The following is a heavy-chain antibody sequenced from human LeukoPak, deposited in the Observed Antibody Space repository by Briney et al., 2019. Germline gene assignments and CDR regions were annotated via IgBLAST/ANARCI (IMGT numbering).Heavy chain of an antibody. J-gene: IGHJ5*02. CDR1: GGTFSSYA. CDR3: ARVLGDYVWGSYRYSWFDP. V-gene: IGHV1-69*13. CDR2: IIPIFGTA. Sequence: SVKVSCKASGGTFSSYAISWVRQAPGQGLEWMGGIIPIFGTANYAQKFQGRVTITADESTSTAYMELSSLRSEDTAVYYCARVLGDYVWGSYRYSWFDPWGQGTLVTVSS. D-gene: IGHD3-16*02.